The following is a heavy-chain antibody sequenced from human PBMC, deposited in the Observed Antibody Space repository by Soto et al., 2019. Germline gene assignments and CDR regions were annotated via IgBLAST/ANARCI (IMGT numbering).Heavy chain of an antibody. CDR3: ARGSALVRGAPSWFDP. V-gene: IGHV1-69*02. CDR1: GGTFSRYT. J-gene: IGHJ5*02. Sequence: VQLVQSGAEVKKPGSSVKVSCKASGGTFSRYTINWGRQAPGQGLEWMGRIIPIAAIANYTQKFQGRVTITMDKSSTRASMELSSLRSDDTAVYYCARGSALVRGAPSWFDPWGQGTLVSVPS. CDR2: IIPIAAIA. D-gene: IGHD3-10*01.